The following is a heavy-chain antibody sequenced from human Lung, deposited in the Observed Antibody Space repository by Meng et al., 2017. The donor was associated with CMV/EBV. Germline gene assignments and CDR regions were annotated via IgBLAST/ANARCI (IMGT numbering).Heavy chain of an antibody. Sequence: CGDSVSIYSRHAVRWARQEPVEGMEWVGGIGGGARNAFYADSVGSRFTNTRDTSINTLYLKMKTLSAEDTAIYYCANTQLDLLPLDYWGQGALVTVSS. D-gene: IGHD2-2*03. V-gene: IGHV3-23*01. CDR2: IGGGARNA. J-gene: IGHJ4*02. CDR1: VSIYSRHA. CDR3: ANTQLDLLPLDY.